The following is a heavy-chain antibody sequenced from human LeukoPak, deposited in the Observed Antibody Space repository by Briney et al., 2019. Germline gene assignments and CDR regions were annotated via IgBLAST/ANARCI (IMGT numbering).Heavy chain of an antibody. Sequence: PGGSLRLSCAASGFTFSSYAMSWVRQAPGKGLEWVSAISGSGGSTYYADSVKGRFTISRDNSKNTLYLQMNSLRAEDTAVYYCAKGGTAMARYYYYGMDVWGQGTTVTVSS. D-gene: IGHD5-18*01. V-gene: IGHV3-23*01. J-gene: IGHJ6*02. CDR2: ISGSGGST. CDR3: AKGGTAMARYYYYGMDV. CDR1: GFTFSSYA.